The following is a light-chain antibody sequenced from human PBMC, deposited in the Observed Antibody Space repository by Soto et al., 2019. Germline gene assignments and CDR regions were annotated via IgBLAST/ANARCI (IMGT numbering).Light chain of an antibody. J-gene: IGLJ2*01. Sequence: QSVLTQPPSLSGAPGQRVTISCTGSRSNIGAGYDVHWYQHLPGTAPKVLIFDNSNRPSGVPDRFSGSKSDTSASLAITGLPAEDEAVYYCHSYDVSLRGPAFGGGTKLTVL. CDR2: DNS. CDR3: HSYDVSLRGPA. V-gene: IGLV1-40*01. CDR1: RSNIGAGYD.